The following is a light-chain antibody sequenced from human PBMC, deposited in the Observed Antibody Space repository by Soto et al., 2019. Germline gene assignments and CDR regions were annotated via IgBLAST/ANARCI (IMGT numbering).Light chain of an antibody. V-gene: IGLV2-14*01. CDR2: EVV. CDR1: SSDVGGYNY. CDR3: ISYTSNNTRI. Sequence: QLVLTQPASVSGSPGQTITISCTGTSSDVGGYNYVSWYQQHPGKAPKLVIYEVVNRPSGISDRFAGSKSGNTASLTISGLQAEDEADYYCISYTSNNTRIFGGGTKLTVL. J-gene: IGLJ2*01.